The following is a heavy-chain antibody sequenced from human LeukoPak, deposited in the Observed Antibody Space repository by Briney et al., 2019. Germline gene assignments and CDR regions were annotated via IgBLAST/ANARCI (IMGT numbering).Heavy chain of an antibody. CDR1: GFTFDDYA. D-gene: IGHD3-22*01. J-gene: IGHJ4*02. Sequence: GGSLRLSCAASGFTFDDYAMHWVRQAPGKGLEWVSGISWNSGSIGYADSVKGRFTISRDNAKNSLYLQMNSLRAEDTALYYCAKVRDSFEYYFDYWGQGTLVTVSS. CDR3: AKVRDSFEYYFDY. CDR2: ISWNSGSI. V-gene: IGHV3-9*01.